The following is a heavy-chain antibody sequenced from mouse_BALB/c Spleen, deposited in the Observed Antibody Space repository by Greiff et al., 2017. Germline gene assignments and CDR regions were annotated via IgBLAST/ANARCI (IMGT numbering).Heavy chain of an antibody. CDR3: ARCYDYDWYFDV. D-gene: IGHD2-4*01. CDR1: GFNIKDTS. CDR2: IDPANGNT. V-gene: IGHV14-3*02. Sequence: VQLQQSGAELVKPGASVKLSCTASGFNIKDTSLHWVKQRPEQGLEWIGRIDPANGNTKYDPKFQGKVTITADPSSNTAYLQLSSLTSEDTAVYYCARCYDYDWYFDVWGAGTTVTVSS. J-gene: IGHJ1*01.